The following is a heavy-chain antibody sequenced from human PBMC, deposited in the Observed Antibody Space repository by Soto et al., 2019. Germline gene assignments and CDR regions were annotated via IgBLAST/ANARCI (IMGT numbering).Heavy chain of an antibody. CDR2: IYYSGST. CDR1: GGSISSYY. Sequence: QVQLQESGPGLVKPSETLSLTCTVSGGSISSYYWSWIRQPPGKGLEWIGYIYYSGSTNYNPSLKGRVTRAVDTSKNQFSLKLSSVTAADSAVYYCASQYCSGGSCYSSHVDYWGQGTLVTVSS. J-gene: IGHJ4*02. CDR3: ASQYCSGGSCYSSHVDY. D-gene: IGHD2-15*01. V-gene: IGHV4-59*08.